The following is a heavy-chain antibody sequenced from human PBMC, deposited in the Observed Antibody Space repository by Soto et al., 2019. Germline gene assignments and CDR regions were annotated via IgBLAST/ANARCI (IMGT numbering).Heavy chain of an antibody. D-gene: IGHD6-19*01. Sequence: QVQLVQSGAEVKKPGASVTVSCKTSGYTFSNYGINWVRQAPGQGLEWMGWISGYNGNTIYAQTVQGRVNMTTDTSTGTGYRERRSLKSEDSAIYYCSTFMMVGGWFDLNYYHGIEVWGQGTTVTVSS. V-gene: IGHV1-18*01. CDR1: GYTFSNYG. CDR3: STFMMVGGWFDLNYYHGIEV. J-gene: IGHJ6*01. CDR2: ISGYNGNT.